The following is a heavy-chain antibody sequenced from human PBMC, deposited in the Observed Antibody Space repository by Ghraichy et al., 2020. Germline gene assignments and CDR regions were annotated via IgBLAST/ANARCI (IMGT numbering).Heavy chain of an antibody. CDR2: ISYEGSTQ. V-gene: IGHV3-30*18. CDR1: GFTFSSYG. D-gene: IGHD4-23*01. CDR3: TKPTTVVTSYYFDS. Sequence: GGSLRLSCAASGFTFSSYGMQWVRQAPGKGLEWVAIISYEGSTQFYADSVKGRFTISRDNSKNTLYLEMNSLRAEDTAVYYCTKPTTVVTSYYFDSLGQGTLVTVSS. J-gene: IGHJ4*02.